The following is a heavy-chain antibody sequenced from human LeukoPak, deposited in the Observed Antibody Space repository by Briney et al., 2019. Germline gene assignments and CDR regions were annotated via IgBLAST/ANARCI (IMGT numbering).Heavy chain of an antibody. J-gene: IGHJ5*02. CDR1: GGSISSYSYY. Sequence: SETLSLTCMVSGGSISSYSYYWSWIRQPPGKGLEWIGYIYYSGSTNYNPSLKSRVTISVDTSKNQFSLKLSSVTAADTAVYYCARGRVGSSWYWFDPWGQGTLVTVSS. V-gene: IGHV4-61*01. CDR2: IYYSGST. CDR3: ARGRVGSSWYWFDP. D-gene: IGHD6-13*01.